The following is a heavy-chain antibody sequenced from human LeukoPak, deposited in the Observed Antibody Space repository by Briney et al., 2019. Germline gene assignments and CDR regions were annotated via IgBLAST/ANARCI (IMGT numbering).Heavy chain of an antibody. CDR1: GYSISSGYY. Sequence: SETLSLTCIVSGYSISSGYYWGWIRQPPGKGLEWIGNIHHSGSTYYNPSLKSRVTISLDTSKNQLSLKLSSVTAADTAVYYCARVAAGIRFFQHWGQGTLVTVSS. V-gene: IGHV4-38-2*02. CDR2: IHHSGST. CDR3: ARVAAGIRFFQH. D-gene: IGHD6-13*01. J-gene: IGHJ1*01.